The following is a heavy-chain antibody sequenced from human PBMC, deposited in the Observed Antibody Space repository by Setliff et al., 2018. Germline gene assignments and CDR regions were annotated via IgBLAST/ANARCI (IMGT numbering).Heavy chain of an antibody. CDR3: AKIWGAYCTGNRCHSDPPHWDN. J-gene: IGHJ4*02. D-gene: IGHD2-15*01. V-gene: IGHV3-23*01. CDR2: ISASGRTT. Sequence: PGGSLRLSCAASRFTFSNYAMSWVRQAPGKGLEWVSAISASGRTTYSADSVKGRFTISRDNSKNTLYLQMNSLRAEDTAIYYCAKIWGAYCTGNRCHSDPPHWDNWGQGTLVTVSS. CDR1: RFTFSNYA.